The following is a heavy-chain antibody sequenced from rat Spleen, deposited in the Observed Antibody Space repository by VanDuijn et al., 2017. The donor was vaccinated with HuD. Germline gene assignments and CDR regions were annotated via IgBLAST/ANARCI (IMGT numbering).Heavy chain of an antibody. J-gene: IGHJ3*01. V-gene: IGHV5-25*01. CDR3: ARPRHNSGYAWFAY. CDR2: ISTGGGNT. CDR1: GFTFSNYY. Sequence: EVQLVESGGGLMQPGRSMKLSCAASGFTFSNYYMAWVRQAPTKGLEWVASISTGGGNTYYRDSVKGRFTISRDNAKSTLYLQMDSLRSEDTATYYCARPRHNSGYAWFAYWGQGTLVTVSS. D-gene: IGHD4-3*01.